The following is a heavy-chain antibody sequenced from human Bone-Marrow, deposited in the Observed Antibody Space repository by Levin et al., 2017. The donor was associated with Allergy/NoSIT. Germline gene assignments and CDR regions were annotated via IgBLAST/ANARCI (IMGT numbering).Heavy chain of an antibody. CDR1: GDSVSSNSAA. CDR3: ARDRAAAADWGANWFDP. V-gene: IGHV6-1*01. CDR2: TYYRSKWYN. Sequence: SETLSLTCAISGDSVSSNSAAWNWIRQSPSRGLEWLGRTYYRSKWYNDYAVSVKSRITINPDTSKNQFSLQLNSVTPEDTAVYYCARDRAAAADWGANWFDPWGQGTLVTVSS. J-gene: IGHJ5*02. D-gene: IGHD6-13*01.